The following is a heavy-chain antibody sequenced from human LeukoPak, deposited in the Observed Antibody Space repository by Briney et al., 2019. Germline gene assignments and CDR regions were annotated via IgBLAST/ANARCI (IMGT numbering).Heavy chain of an antibody. CDR1: GFTFSSYA. CDR2: ISYDGSNK. V-gene: IGHV3-30*04. D-gene: IGHD3-16*01. CDR3: VRDSIEGATTFDL. J-gene: IGHJ4*02. Sequence: GRSLRLSCAASGFTFSSYAMHWVRQAPGKGLEWVAVISYDGSNKYYADSVKGRFTISRDNSKNTLYLQMNSLRAEDTAVYYCVRDSIEGATTFDLWGQGTLVTVSS.